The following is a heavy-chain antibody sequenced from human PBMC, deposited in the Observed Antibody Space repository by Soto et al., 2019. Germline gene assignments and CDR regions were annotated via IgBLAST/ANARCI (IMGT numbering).Heavy chain of an antibody. Sequence: ASVKVSCKASGFTFTRYDINWVRQATGQGLEWMGWMNPNSGNTGYAQKFQGRVTMTRNTSISTAYMELSSLRSEDTAVYYCARARNRLFLRRNNWFDPWGKGTLVTVYS. CDR2: MNPNSGNT. CDR1: GFTFTRYD. CDR3: ARARNRLFLRRNNWFDP. J-gene: IGHJ5*02. V-gene: IGHV1-8*01. D-gene: IGHD3-3*01.